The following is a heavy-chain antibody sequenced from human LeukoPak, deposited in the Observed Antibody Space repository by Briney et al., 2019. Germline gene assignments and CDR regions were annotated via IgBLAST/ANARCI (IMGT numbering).Heavy chain of an antibody. V-gene: IGHV1-2*02. D-gene: IGHD6-19*01. CDR1: GYTFTDYS. CDR3: ARGGSVSGWLYYSDY. J-gene: IGHJ4*02. Sequence: ASVKVSCKASGYTFTDYSIHWVRQAPGHGLDWMGRINCDNGHTNFAQKFQDRVTMTRDTSISTAYMELSSLRSDDTALYYCARGGSVSGWLYYSDYWDQGILITVSS. CDR2: INCDNGHT.